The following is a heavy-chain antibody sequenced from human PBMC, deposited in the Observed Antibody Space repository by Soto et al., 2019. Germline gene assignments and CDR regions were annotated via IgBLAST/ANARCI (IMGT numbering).Heavy chain of an antibody. J-gene: IGHJ3*01. CDR1: GGPFSNYA. V-gene: IGHV1-69*01. CDR3: ARDVEPSDRSGYAFDL. D-gene: IGHD3-22*01. CDR2: IIPIFVTA. Sequence: QVQLVQSGAEVKKPGSSVRVSCKSSGGPFSNYAISWVRQAPGQGLEWMGGIIPIFVTADYPQKFQDRVTITADESTGTAYLELRRLSSEDTAVYYCARDVEPSDRSGYAFDLWGQGTVVTVSS.